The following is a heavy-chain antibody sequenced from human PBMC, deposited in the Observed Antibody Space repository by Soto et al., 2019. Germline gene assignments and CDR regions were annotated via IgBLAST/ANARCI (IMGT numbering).Heavy chain of an antibody. J-gene: IGHJ4*02. V-gene: IGHV4-4*02. CDR1: GDYINSSHW. D-gene: IGHD3-3*02. CDR2: ISHSGST. Sequence: PSETLSLTCAVSGDYINSSHWWNWVRQPPEKGLEWIGQISHSGSTTYNPSLTSRVTISVDKSKNHFSLKLTSVTAADTAVYYCAARHFWSRPWCDRRLDYCGQRHLVTVSS. CDR3: AARHFWSRPWCDRRLDY.